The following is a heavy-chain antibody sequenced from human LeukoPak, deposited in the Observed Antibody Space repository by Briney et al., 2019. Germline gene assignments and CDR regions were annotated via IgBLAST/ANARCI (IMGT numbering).Heavy chain of an antibody. J-gene: IGHJ4*02. Sequence: GASLRLSCAASGFTFSSYAMSWVRQAPGKGLEWVSAISGSGGSTYYADSVKGRFTISRDNSKNTLYLQMNSLRAEDTAVYYCAKDTGYYDSSGYYHHYWDQGTLVTVSS. V-gene: IGHV3-23*01. D-gene: IGHD3-22*01. CDR3: AKDTGYYDSSGYYHHY. CDR1: GFTFSSYA. CDR2: ISGSGGST.